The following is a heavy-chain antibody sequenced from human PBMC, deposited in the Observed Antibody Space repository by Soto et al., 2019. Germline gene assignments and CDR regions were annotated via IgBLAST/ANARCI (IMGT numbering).Heavy chain of an antibody. Sequence: QVQLQESGPGLVKPSQTLSLTCTVSGGSISSGGYYWSWIRQHPGKGLEWIGYTYYSGSTYYNPSLTSRVTISVDTSKNQFSLKLSSVTAADTAVYYCAREVRAENWFDPWGQGTLVTVSS. CDR3: AREVRAENWFDP. J-gene: IGHJ5*02. CDR1: GGSISSGGYY. CDR2: TYYSGST. V-gene: IGHV4-31*03.